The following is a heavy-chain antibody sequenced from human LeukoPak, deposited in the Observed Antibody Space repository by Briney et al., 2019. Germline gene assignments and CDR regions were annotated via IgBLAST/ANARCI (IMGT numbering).Heavy chain of an antibody. CDR3: AELGITMIGGV. J-gene: IGHJ6*04. D-gene: IGHD3-10*02. CDR1: GFPFSSHG. Sequence: GGSLRLSCAGSGFPFSSHGMNWVRQAPGKGLEWVSGINWNGGSTGYADSVKGRFTISRDNAKNSLYLQMNSLRAEDTAVYYCAELGITMIGGVWGKGTTVTISS. CDR2: INWNGGST. V-gene: IGHV3-20*04.